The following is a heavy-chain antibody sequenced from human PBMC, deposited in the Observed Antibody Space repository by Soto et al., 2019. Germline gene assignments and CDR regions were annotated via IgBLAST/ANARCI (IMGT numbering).Heavy chain of an antibody. CDR2: ISSSGSTI. J-gene: IGHJ4*02. D-gene: IGHD2-21*02. CDR3: ARTDIVVVTEGLDY. V-gene: IGHV3-48*03. Sequence: EVQLVESGGGLVQPGGSLRLSCAASGFTFSSYEMNWVRQAPGKGLEWVSYISSSGSTIYYADSVKGRFTISRDNAKNSLYLQMNSLRAEDTAVYYCARTDIVVVTEGLDYWGQGTLVTVSS. CDR1: GFTFSSYE.